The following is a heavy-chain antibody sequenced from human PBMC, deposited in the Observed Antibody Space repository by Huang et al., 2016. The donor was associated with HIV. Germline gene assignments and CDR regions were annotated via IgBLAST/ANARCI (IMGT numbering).Heavy chain of an antibody. J-gene: IGHJ6*03. Sequence: EVILVESGGGVVRPGGSLRLSCAISGFILDDYGLSWVRQAPGKGCEWVACIHWNGESASYADSVKGRFTVSKDNANNSLFLQMNSLRAEDTALYYCARGYNFWSGYYTDKYYMDVWGKGTTVVVSS. CDR1: GFILDDYG. CDR2: IHWNGESA. CDR3: ARGYNFWSGYYTDKYYMDV. V-gene: IGHV3-20*04. D-gene: IGHD3-3*01.